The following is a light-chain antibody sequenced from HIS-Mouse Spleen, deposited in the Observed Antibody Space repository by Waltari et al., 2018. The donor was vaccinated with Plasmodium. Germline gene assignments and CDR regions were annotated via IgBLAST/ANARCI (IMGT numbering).Light chain of an antibody. CDR3: QQYYSYPFT. CDR2: AAS. J-gene: IGKJ3*01. Sequence: AIRMTQSPSSFSASTGDRVTITCRASQGISSSLAWYQQKPGKAPKLLIYAASTLQSGDPSRFSGSGSGTDFTLTISCLQSEDFATYYCQQYYSYPFTFGPGTKVDIK. CDR1: QGISSS. V-gene: IGKV1-8*01.